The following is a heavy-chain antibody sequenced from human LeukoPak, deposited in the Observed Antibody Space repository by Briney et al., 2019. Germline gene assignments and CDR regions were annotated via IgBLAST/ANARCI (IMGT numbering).Heavy chain of an antibody. J-gene: IGHJ3*02. V-gene: IGHV4-30-2*02. CDR2: IYHSGST. CDR1: GGSISSGGYS. Sequence: SETLSLTCAVSGGSISSGGYSWSWIRQPPGKGLEWIGYIYHSGSTYCNPSLKSRVTISVDTSKNQFSLKLSSVTAADTAVYYCARWGPNAFDIWGQGTMVTVSS. D-gene: IGHD5-24*01. CDR3: ARWGPNAFDI.